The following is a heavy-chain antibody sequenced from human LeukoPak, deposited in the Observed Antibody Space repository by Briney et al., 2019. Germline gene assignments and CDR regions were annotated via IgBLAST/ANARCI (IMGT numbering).Heavy chain of an antibody. D-gene: IGHD3-10*01. CDR2: IYYSGST. CDR1: GGSISSYY. V-gene: IGHV4-59*01. J-gene: IGHJ4*02. Sequence: SSETLSLTCIISGGSISSYYRSWIRQPPGKGLEWIGYIYYSGSTNYNPSLKSGVTIPVETYKNQFSLKLSSVTAADTAVYFCARGGVNIDYWGQGTLVTVSS. CDR3: ARGGVNIDY.